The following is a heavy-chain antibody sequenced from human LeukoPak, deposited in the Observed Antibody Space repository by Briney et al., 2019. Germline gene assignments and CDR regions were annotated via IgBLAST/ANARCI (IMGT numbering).Heavy chain of an antibody. D-gene: IGHD4-17*01. CDR3: AREGGDYGPYGDAFDI. V-gene: IGHV3-23*01. CDR2: ISGSGGST. J-gene: IGHJ3*02. CDR1: GFTFSSYA. Sequence: GGSLRLSCAASGFTFSSYAMSWVRQAPGKGLEWVSVISGSGGSTYYADSVKGRFTISRDNAKNSLYLQMNSLRAEDTAVYYCAREGGDYGPYGDAFDIWGQGTMVTVSS.